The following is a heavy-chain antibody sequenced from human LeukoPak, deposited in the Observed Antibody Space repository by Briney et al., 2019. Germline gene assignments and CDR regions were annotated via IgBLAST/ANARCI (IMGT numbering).Heavy chain of an antibody. D-gene: IGHD6-6*01. CDR1: GGSISSGDYY. CDR3: ARAGPRGLGARLLS. CDR2: IYYSGST. Sequence: SQTLSLTCTVSGGSISSGDYYWSWIRQPPGKGLEWIGYIYYSGSTYYNPSLKSRVTISVDRSKNQFSLKLSSVTAADTAVYYCARAGPRGLGARLLSWGQGTLVTVSS. V-gene: IGHV4-30-4*01. J-gene: IGHJ5*02.